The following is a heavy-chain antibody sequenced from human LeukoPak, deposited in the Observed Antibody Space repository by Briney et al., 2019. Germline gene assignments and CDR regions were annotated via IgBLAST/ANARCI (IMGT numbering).Heavy chain of an antibody. D-gene: IGHD3-10*01. CDR3: ARRLLWFPDY. Sequence: KPSGTLSLTCAVSGDSISSTNWWSWVRQPPGKGLEWIGEIYHGGSTNYNPSLKSRVTMSVNKSKNQFSLNLSSVTAADTAIYYCARRLLWFPDYRGQGILVTVSS. J-gene: IGHJ4*02. V-gene: IGHV4-4*02. CDR2: IYHGGST. CDR1: GDSISSTNW.